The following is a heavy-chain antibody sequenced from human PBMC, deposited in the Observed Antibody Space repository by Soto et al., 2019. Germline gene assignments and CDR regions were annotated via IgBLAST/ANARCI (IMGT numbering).Heavy chain of an antibody. CDR2: IYPGDSDT. Sequence: GESLKISCKGSGYSFTSHWIGWVRQMPGKGLEWMGIIYPGDSDTRYSPSFQGQVTISADKSISTAYLQWSSLKASDTAMYYCARQYDILTGYTDYWGQGTLVTVSS. CDR3: ARQYDILTGYTDY. J-gene: IGHJ4*02. CDR1: GYSFTSHW. D-gene: IGHD3-9*01. V-gene: IGHV5-51*01.